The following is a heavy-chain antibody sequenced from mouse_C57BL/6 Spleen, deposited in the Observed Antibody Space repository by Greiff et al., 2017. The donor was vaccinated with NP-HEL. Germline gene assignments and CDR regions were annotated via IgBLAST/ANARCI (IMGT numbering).Heavy chain of an antibody. CDR1: GYTFTSYW. V-gene: IGHV1-50*01. Sequence: QQSCKASGYTFTSYWMQWVKQRPGQGLEWIGEIDPSDSYTNYNQKFKGKATLTVDTSSSTAYMQLSSLTSEDSAVYYCARAYYYGSLYYFDYWGQGTTLTVSS. CDR2: IDPSDSYT. CDR3: ARAYYYGSLYYFDY. J-gene: IGHJ2*01. D-gene: IGHD1-1*01.